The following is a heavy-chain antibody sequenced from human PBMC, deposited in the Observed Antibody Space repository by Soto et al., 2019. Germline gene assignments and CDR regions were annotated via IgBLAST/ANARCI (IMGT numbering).Heavy chain of an antibody. J-gene: IGHJ5*01. V-gene: IGHV4-39*01. D-gene: IGHD3-22*01. CDR1: GGSISSSSYY. CDR3: ASRRVSRGYYFQDWFAF. CDR2: IYYSGST. Sequence: SETLSLTCTVSGGSISSSSYYWGWIRQPPGKGLEWIGSIYYSGSTYYNPSLKSRVTISVDTSKNQFSLKLSSVTAADTAVYLCASRRVSRGYYFQDWFAFWGQGSLVTVSS.